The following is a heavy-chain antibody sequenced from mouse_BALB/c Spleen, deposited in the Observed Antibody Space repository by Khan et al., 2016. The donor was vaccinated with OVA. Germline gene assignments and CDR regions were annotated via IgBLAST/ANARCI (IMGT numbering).Heavy chain of an antibody. J-gene: IGHJ4*01. CDR1: GFSLTNYG. Sequence: QMQLEESGPGLVAPSQSLSITCTISGFSLTNYGVHWVRQPPGKGLEWLVVIWSDGSTTYNSALKSRLSISRDNSKSQAFLKMNSLQTDDTAMYYGARQPYYHYYVLDYWGQGTSVTVSS. CDR3: ARQPYYHYYVLDY. D-gene: IGHD2-10*01. V-gene: IGHV2-6-1*01. CDR2: IWSDGST.